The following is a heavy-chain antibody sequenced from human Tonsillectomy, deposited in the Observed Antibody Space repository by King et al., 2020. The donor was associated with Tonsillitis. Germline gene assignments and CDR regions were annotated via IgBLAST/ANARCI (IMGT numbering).Heavy chain of an antibody. D-gene: IGHD6-13*01. Sequence: VQLVESGGGLVKPGGSLRLSCAASGFTFSTYYMNWVRQAPGRGLEWVSSISSSGSYIYHADSVKGRLTISRDNAKNSLYLQMNSLRVEDTAVYYCATEYSSNFDYWGQGTLVTVSS. J-gene: IGHJ4*02. CDR1: GFTFSTYY. CDR2: ISSSGSYI. CDR3: ATEYSSNFDY. V-gene: IGHV3-21*01.